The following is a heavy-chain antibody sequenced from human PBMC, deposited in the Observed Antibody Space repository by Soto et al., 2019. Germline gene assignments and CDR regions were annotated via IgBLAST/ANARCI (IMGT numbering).Heavy chain of an antibody. V-gene: IGHV4-59*12. J-gene: IGHJ4*02. D-gene: IGHD3-22*01. CDR1: GGSISSYD. CDR2: IYHSGST. Sequence: SETLSLTCTVSGGSISSYDWSWIRQPPGKGLEWIGEIYHSGSTNYNPSLKSRVTISVDKSKNQFSLKLSSVTAADTAVYYCARGPYYYDSSGYYSDYWGQGTLVTVSS. CDR3: ARGPYYYDSSGYYSDY.